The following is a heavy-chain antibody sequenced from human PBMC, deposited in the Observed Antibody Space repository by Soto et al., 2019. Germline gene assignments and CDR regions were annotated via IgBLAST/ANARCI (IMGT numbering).Heavy chain of an antibody. D-gene: IGHD6-13*01. CDR2: IYYSGST. Sequence: SETLSLTCTVSGGSISSSSYYWGWIRQPPGKGLEWIGSIYYSGSTYYNPSLKSRVTISVDTSKNQFSLKLSSVTAADTAVYYCARQSIRQQLVQGWFDPWGHGTLVTVSS. J-gene: IGHJ5*02. CDR3: ARQSIRQQLVQGWFDP. CDR1: GGSISSSSYY. V-gene: IGHV4-39*01.